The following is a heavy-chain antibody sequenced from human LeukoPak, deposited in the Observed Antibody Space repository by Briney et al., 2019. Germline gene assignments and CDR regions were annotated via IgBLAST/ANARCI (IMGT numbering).Heavy chain of an antibody. V-gene: IGHV4-4*02. D-gene: IGHD3-3*01. Sequence: SGTLSLTCGVSGGSVTSTNWWTWVRQPPGKGLEWIGEVHLDGRTNYNPSLKSRLTMSVDLSENHISLKLTSVTAADTAVYYCAREGGFYRPLDYSGQGTLVTVSP. CDR1: GGSVTSTNW. CDR2: VHLDGRT. J-gene: IGHJ4*02. CDR3: AREGGFYRPLDY.